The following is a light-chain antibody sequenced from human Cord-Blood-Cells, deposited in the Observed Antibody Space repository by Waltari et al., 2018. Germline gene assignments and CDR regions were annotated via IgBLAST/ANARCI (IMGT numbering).Light chain of an antibody. CDR1: SSDFGGYNY. Sequence: QSALTQPRPVSGSPGQSVTISCTGTSSDFGGYNYVSWYQQHPGKAPKLMIYDVSKRPSGVPDRFSGSKSGNTASLTISGLQAEDEADYYCCSYAGSYTFVFGGGTKLTVL. CDR2: DVS. V-gene: IGLV2-11*01. J-gene: IGLJ2*01. CDR3: CSYAGSYTFV.